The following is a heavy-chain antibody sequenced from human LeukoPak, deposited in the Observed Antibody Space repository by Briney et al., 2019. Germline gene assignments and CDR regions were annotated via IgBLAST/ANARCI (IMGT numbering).Heavy chain of an antibody. CDR1: GYTFTGYY. J-gene: IGHJ4*02. Sequence: ASVKVSCKASGYTFTGYYMHWVRQAPGQGLEWMGWINPNSGGTNYAQKFQGRVTMTRDTSISTAYMELSRLRSGDTAVYYCARTLPIAAAGTFDYWGQGTLVTVSS. CDR3: ARTLPIAAAGTFDY. CDR2: INPNSGGT. D-gene: IGHD6-13*01. V-gene: IGHV1-2*02.